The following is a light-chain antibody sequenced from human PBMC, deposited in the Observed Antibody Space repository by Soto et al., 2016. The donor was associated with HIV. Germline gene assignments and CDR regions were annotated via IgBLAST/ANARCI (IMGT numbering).Light chain of an antibody. Sequence: SYELTQSPSVSVAPGKTATITCGGNNIGTKSVHWYQQKPGQAPVMVVYDVDDRPSWIPERFSGSTSGNTATLTISRVEAGDEAEYYCQVWDSNSDHVVFGGGTKVTVL. CDR3: QVWDSNSDHVV. CDR2: DVD. CDR1: NIGTKS. J-gene: IGLJ2*01. V-gene: IGLV3-21*03.